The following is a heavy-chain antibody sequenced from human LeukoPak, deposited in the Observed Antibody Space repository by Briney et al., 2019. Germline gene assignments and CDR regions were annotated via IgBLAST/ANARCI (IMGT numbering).Heavy chain of an antibody. V-gene: IGHV4-59*01. CDR2: IYYSGST. CDR3: ARSGGRSYYYYYMDV. Sequence: SETLSLACTVSGGSISSYYWSWIRQPPGKGLEWIGYIYYSGSTNYNPSLKSRVTISVDTSKNQFSLKLSSVTAADTAVYYCARSGGRSYYYYYMDVWGKGTTVTVSS. J-gene: IGHJ6*03. CDR1: GGSISSYY. D-gene: IGHD1-26*01.